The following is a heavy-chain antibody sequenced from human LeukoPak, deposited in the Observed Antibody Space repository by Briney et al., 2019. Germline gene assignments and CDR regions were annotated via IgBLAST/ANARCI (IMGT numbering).Heavy chain of an antibody. D-gene: IGHD3-10*01. CDR3: ARGAGLGY. CDR1: GYTSSPYD. V-gene: IGHV1-8*01. CDR2: MNPNSGNT. Sequence: GAPVKISRKASGYTSSPYDINWVRQAAGHELEWMGGMNPNSGNTGYAQKFQGRVTMTRNTSISTAYMELSSLRSEDTAVYYCARGAGLGYWGQGTLVTVSS. J-gene: IGHJ4*02.